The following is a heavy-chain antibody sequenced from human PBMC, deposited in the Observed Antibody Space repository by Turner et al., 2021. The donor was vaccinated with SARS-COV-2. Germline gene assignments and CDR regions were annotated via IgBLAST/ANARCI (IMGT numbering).Heavy chain of an antibody. D-gene: IGHD2-2*01. CDR3: ARDHRPVVVPAAKRAGSYYYGMDV. J-gene: IGHJ6*02. V-gene: IGHV3-21*01. CDR2: IRSSSSYI. CDR1: GFTFSSYS. Sequence: EVQLVESGGGLVKPGGSLRISWAASGFTFSSYSMNWVRPAPGKWLEWFSSIRSSSSYIYYADSVKGRFTISRDNAKNSLYLQMNSLRAEDTAVYYCARDHRPVVVPAAKRAGSYYYGMDVWGQGTTVTVSS.